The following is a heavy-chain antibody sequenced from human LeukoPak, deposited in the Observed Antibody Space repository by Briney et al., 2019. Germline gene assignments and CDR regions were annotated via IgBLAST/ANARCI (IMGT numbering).Heavy chain of an antibody. CDR1: ASTFSGNW. D-gene: IGHD6-19*01. J-gene: IGHJ4*02. CDR3: VRGSGWFFGF. Sequence: PGGSLRLSCAASASTFSGNWMHWVRQAPGKGLEWVASIDQHGRDKYFLDSVKGRFTIYRDNSKSSLYLQMNSLRAEDTAVYYCVRGSGWFFGFWGQGSLVTVSS. V-gene: IGHV3-7*01. CDR2: IDQHGRDK.